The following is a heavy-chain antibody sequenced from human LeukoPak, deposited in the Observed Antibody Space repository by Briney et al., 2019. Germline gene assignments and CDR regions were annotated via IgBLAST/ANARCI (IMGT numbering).Heavy chain of an antibody. CDR2: IIPIFGTA. J-gene: IGHJ5*02. V-gene: IGHV1-69*05. Sequence: EASVKVSCKASGYTFTSYDINWVRQAPGQGLEWMGGIIPIFGTANYAQKFQGRVTITTDESTSTAYMELSSLRSEDTAVYYCASCTPTQWTNWFDPWGQGTLVTVSS. D-gene: IGHD6-19*01. CDR1: GYTFTSYD. CDR3: ASCTPTQWTNWFDP.